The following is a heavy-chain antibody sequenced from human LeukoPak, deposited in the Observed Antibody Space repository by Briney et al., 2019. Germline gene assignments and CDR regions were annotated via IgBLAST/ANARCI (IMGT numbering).Heavy chain of an antibody. D-gene: IGHD3-10*01. CDR1: GFTFSSYS. Sequence: PGGSLRLSCAASGFTFSSYSMNWVRQAPGKGLEWVSYISSSSSTIYYADSVKGRFSISRDNAKNSLYLQMNSLSAEDTAVYYCAGERGVGEFYWGQGTLVTVSS. V-gene: IGHV3-48*04. CDR2: ISSSSSTI. CDR3: AGERGVGEFY. J-gene: IGHJ4*02.